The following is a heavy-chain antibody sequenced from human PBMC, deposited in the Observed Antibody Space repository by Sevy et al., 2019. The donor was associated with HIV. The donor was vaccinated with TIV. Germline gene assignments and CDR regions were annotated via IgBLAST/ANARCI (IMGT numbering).Heavy chain of an antibody. CDR2: VNPNSGKT. V-gene: IGHV1-8*02. J-gene: IGHJ3*02. CDR3: ARGGGYDSTWGSYVETYAFDT. Sequence: ASVKVSCKASGYSFSNYEIFWVRQATGQGLECMGWVNPNSGKTGYSQRFQDRVTIISDTSTNTAYMDMSSLSSDDTAIYYCARGGGYDSTWGSYVETYAFDTWGPGTMVTVSS. CDR1: GYSFSNYE. D-gene: IGHD3-16*01.